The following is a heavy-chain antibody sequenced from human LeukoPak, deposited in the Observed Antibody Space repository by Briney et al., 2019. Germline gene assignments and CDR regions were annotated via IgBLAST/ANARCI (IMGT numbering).Heavy chain of an antibody. Sequence: PGGSLRLSCAASGFTFSSYAMSWVRQAPGKGLEWVSAISGSGGSTYYADSVKGRFTISRDNSKNTLYLQMNSLRAEDTAVYYCATITVTSYYYYGMDVWGQGTTVTVSS. CDR3: ATITVTSYYYYGMDV. CDR1: GFTFSSYA. V-gene: IGHV3-23*01. J-gene: IGHJ6*02. CDR2: ISGSGGST. D-gene: IGHD4-17*01.